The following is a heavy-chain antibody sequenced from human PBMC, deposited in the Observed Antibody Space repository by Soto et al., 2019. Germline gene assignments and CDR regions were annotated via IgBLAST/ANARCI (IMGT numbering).Heavy chain of an antibody. CDR2: IWYDGSNK. J-gene: IGHJ6*02. V-gene: IGHV3-33*01. CDR3: ARTSDDYVYGMDV. CDR1: GFTFSSYG. Sequence: GGSLRLSCAASGFTFSSYGMHWVRQAPGKGLEWVAVIWYDGSNKYYADSVKGRFTISRDNSKNTLYLQMNSLRSEDMAVYYCARTSDDYVYGMDVWGQGTTVTVSS.